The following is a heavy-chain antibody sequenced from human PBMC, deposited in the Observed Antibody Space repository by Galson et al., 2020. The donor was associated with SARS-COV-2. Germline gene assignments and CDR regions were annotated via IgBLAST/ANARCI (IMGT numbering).Heavy chain of an antibody. CDR3: AKPPQLVVAATGAWFDP. CDR1: GFTFSSYA. V-gene: IGHV3-23*01. CDR2: ISGSGGST. D-gene: IGHD2-15*01. J-gene: IGHJ5*02. Sequence: GGSLRLSCAASGFTFSSYAMSWVRQAPGKGLEWVSAISGSGGSTYYADSVKGRFTISRDNSKNTLYLQMNSLRAEDTAVYYCAKPPQLVVAATGAWFDPWGQGTLVTVSS.